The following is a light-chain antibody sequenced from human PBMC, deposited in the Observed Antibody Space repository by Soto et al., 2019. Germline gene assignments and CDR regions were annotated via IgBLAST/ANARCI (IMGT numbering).Light chain of an antibody. Sequence: EIVLTQSPGTLSLSPGERATLSCRASQSVSSDYLAWYQQKPGQSPRLLIYGASNRASGISDRFSGSGSGTDFTLTIYRLEPEDFAVYYCQQYDTSPWTFGQGTKVDI. CDR3: QQYDTSPWT. CDR2: GAS. J-gene: IGKJ1*01. V-gene: IGKV3-20*01. CDR1: QSVSSDY.